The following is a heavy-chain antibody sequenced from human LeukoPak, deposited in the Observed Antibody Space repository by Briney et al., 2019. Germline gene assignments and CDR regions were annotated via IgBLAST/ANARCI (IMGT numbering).Heavy chain of an antibody. CDR3: ARGADTGSYGSLVYFDY. Sequence: GASVKVSCKASGYTFTSYSISWVRQAPGQGLEWMGLISAYSGNTNFAQKLQGRVTMTTDTSTSTAYMELRSLRSDDTAVYFCARGADTGSYGSLVYFDYWGQGTLVTVSS. V-gene: IGHV1-18*01. J-gene: IGHJ4*02. D-gene: IGHD3-16*01. CDR1: GYTFTSYS. CDR2: ISAYSGNT.